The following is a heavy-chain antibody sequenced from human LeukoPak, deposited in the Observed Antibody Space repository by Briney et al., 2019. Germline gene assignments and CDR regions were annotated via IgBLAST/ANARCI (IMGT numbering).Heavy chain of an antibody. CDR1: GFTFSAYE. Sequence: GGSLRLSCAASGFTFSAYEMDWVRQAPGKGLEWISYISRSGSTIYHADSVKGRFTISRDDAKNSLYLQMNSLRAEDTAVYYCDKHVTPNYSGFDAFDTWGQGTMVTVSS. CDR3: DKHVTPNYSGFDAFDT. V-gene: IGHV3-48*03. D-gene: IGHD2-15*01. CDR2: ISRSGSTI. J-gene: IGHJ3*02.